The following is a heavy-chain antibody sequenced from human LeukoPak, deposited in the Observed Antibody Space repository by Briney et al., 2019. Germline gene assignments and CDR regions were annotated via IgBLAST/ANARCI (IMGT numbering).Heavy chain of an antibody. D-gene: IGHD1-26*01. CDR3: ARIEWERLGRAFDI. V-gene: IGHV3-53*01. CDR1: GFTVSDNY. Sequence: GGSLRLSCAASGFTVSDNYMTWVRQAPGKGLEWVSSIYSAGATHYAESVKGRFTISRDNSKNTLYLQMNSLRAEDMAVYYCARIEWERLGRAFDIWGQGTMVTVSS. J-gene: IGHJ3*02. CDR2: IYSAGAT.